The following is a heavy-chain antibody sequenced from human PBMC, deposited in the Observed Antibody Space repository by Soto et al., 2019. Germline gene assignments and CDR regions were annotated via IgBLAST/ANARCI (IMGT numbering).Heavy chain of an antibody. V-gene: IGHV4-4*02. CDR3: ATGGIAVAGTRSDY. J-gene: IGHJ4*02. Sequence: PSETLSLTCAVSGGSISSSDWWTWVRQPPGKGLEWIGEISHSGGTNYNPSLKSRVTMSVDKSKNHFSLKLSSVTAADTAVYYCATGGIAVAGTRSDYWGREHWSPSPQ. CDR1: GGSISSSDW. D-gene: IGHD6-19*01. CDR2: ISHSGGT.